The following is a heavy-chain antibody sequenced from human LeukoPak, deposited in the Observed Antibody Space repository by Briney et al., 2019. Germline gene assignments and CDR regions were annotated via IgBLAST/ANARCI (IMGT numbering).Heavy chain of an antibody. CDR3: ARPSGYYYYGMDV. V-gene: IGHV4-59*01. Sequence: PSETLSLTCTVSGGSISSYYWSWIRQPPGKGLEWIGYIYYSGSTNYNPSLKSRVTISVDTSKNQFSLKLSPVTAADTAVYYCARPSGYYYYGMDVWGQGTTVTVSS. CDR2: IYYSGST. J-gene: IGHJ6*02. D-gene: IGHD1-26*01. CDR1: GGSISSYY.